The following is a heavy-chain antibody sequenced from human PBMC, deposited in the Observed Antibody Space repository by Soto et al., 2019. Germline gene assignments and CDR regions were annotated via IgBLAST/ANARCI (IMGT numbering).Heavy chain of an antibody. CDR1: GFTFSSYA. Sequence: GGSLRLSCAASGFTFSSYAMHWVRQAPGKGLEWVAVISYDGSNKYYAESVKGRFTISRDNSKNTLYLQMNSLKAEDTAVYYCAREYYDILTGYQYWGQGTLVTVSS. CDR3: AREYYDILTGYQY. D-gene: IGHD3-9*01. CDR2: ISYDGSNK. V-gene: IGHV3-30-3*01. J-gene: IGHJ4*02.